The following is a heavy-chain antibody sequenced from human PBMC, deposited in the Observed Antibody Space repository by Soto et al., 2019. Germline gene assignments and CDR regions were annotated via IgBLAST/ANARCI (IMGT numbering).Heavy chain of an antibody. CDR2: IIPIQCRA. CDR1: GGSFISYT. V-gene: IGHV1-69*02. Sequence: QVQLVQSGAEVKKPGSSVKVSCEASGGSFISYTFTWVRQAPGQGLEWMGRIIPIQCRANYALKLPDSVTMTADRSTKTVYMELRSLRPEDTAVYYCAKSLLFVDHAYMDVWGKGTTVTVSS. J-gene: IGHJ6*03. CDR3: AKSLLFVDHAYMDV. D-gene: IGHD2-21*01.